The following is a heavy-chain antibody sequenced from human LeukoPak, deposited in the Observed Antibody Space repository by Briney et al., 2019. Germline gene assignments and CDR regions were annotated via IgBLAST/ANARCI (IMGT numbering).Heavy chain of an antibody. CDR1: GMSFSSFG. J-gene: IGHJ6*02. CDR2: IWYDGSKK. Sequence: AGGSLRLSCAASGMSFSSFGMHWVRQAPGKGLEWVALIWYDGSKKYYADSVKGRFTISRDNSKNTLYLQMNSLRAEDTAVYYCARDRGYSYGLDYHYGLDVWGQGTTVTVSS. V-gene: IGHV3-33*01. CDR3: ARDRGYSYGLDYHYGLDV. D-gene: IGHD5-18*01.